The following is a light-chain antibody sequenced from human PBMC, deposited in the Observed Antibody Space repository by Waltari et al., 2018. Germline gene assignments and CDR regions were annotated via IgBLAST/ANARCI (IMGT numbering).Light chain of an antibody. J-gene: IGLJ2*01. CDR3: QAWDNNVVG. Sequence: SYELIQPPSVSVSPGQTARITCSGDKLGEKYASWYQQRPGQSPVLVIYQSSKRPSGIPGRFSGSNSGNTASLTIGGTQTMDEAEYYCQAWDNNVVGFGGGTKLTVL. CDR2: QSS. V-gene: IGLV3-1*01. CDR1: KLGEKY.